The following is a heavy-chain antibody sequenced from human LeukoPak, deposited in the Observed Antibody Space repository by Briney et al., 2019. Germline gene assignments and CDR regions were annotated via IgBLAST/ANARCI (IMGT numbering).Heavy chain of an antibody. D-gene: IGHD1-26*01. CDR1: GGSISSSSYY. V-gene: IGHV4-39*01. CDR3: ARSVGAFDI. Sequence: PSETLSLTXTVSGGSISSSSYYWGWIRQPPGNGLEWIGSIYYSGSTYYNPSLKSRVTISVDTSKTQFSLKLSSVTAADTAVYYCARSVGAFDIWGQGTMVTVSS. CDR2: IYYSGST. J-gene: IGHJ3*02.